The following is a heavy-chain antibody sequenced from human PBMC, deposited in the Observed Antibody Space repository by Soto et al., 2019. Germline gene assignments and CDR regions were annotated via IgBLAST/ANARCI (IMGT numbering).Heavy chain of an antibody. Sequence: PGGSLRLSCAASGLSVSNYWMHWVRQTPGKGLVWVSRINSDDTSSSYADSVKGRFTISRDNSKNTLYLQMNSLRAEDTAVYYCAKDLRIAVAGTDYFDSWGQGTLVTVSS. CDR2: INSDDTSS. CDR1: GLSVSNYW. D-gene: IGHD6-19*01. J-gene: IGHJ4*02. V-gene: IGHV3-74*01. CDR3: AKDLRIAVAGTDYFDS.